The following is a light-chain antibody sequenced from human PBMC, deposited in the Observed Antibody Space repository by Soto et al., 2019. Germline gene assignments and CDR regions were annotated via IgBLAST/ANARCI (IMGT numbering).Light chain of an antibody. CDR1: QSLNIY. CDR3: QQYNNWPPWT. V-gene: IGKV3-15*01. Sequence: EIVLTQSPATLSLSPGERATLSCRASQSLNIYLAWYQHKPGQAPRLLIYGASTRATGIPARFSGSGSGTDFTLTISSLQSEDFAVYYCQQYNNWPPWTFGQGTKVDIK. J-gene: IGKJ1*01. CDR2: GAS.